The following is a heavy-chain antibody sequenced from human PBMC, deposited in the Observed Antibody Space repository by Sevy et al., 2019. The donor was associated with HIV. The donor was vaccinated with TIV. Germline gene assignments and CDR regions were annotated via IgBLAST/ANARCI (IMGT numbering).Heavy chain of an antibody. CDR2: ISDEGNNK. D-gene: IGHD3-22*01. Sequence: GGSLRLSCAASGFTFSTYAMYWVRQAPGKGLEWVAVISDEGNNKDYADSVKGRFTVSRDNSENMLYLQMNNLRADDTAVYYCACHYYDSTGYYFPLYYWGQGTLVTVSS. V-gene: IGHV3-30*04. CDR3: ACHYYDSTGYYFPLYY. CDR1: GFTFSTYA. J-gene: IGHJ4*02.